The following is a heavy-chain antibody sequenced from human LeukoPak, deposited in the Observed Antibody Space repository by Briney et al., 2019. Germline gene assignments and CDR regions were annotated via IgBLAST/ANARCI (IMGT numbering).Heavy chain of an antibody. V-gene: IGHV1-69*13. CDR3: ASPNPTGSSGWFDYYYGMDV. CDR1: GGTFSSYA. CDR2: IIPIFGTA. J-gene: IGHJ6*02. D-gene: IGHD6-19*01. Sequence: SVKVSCKASGGTFSSYAISWVRQAPGQGLEWMGGIIPIFGTANYAQKFQGRVTITADESTSTAYVELSSLRSEDTAVYYCASPNPTGSSGWFDYYYGMDVWGQGTTVTVSS.